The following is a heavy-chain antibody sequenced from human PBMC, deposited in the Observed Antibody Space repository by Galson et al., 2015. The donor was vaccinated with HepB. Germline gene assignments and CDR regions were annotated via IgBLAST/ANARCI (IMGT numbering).Heavy chain of an antibody. CDR1: GYTFTSYA. V-gene: IGHV1-3*01. Sequence: SVKVSCKASGYTFTSYAMHWVRQAPGQRLEWMGWINAGNGNTKYSQKFQGRVTITRDTSASTAYMELSSLRSEDTAVYYCARELLPGGGLDYWGQGTLVTVSS. J-gene: IGHJ4*02. CDR2: INAGNGNT. CDR3: ARELLPGGGLDY. D-gene: IGHD3-16*01.